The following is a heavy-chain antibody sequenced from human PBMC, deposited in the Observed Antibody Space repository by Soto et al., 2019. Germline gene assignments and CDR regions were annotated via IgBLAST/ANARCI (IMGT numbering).Heavy chain of an antibody. V-gene: IGHV3-11*01. Sequence: QVQLVESGGGLVKPGGSLTRACASSGFTFSDYYLTWIRQAPGKGLEWVSYINSSGTAKYYVDYVKGRFTISRDNAKNALFLQMNSLRAEDTAVYYCARDTGYPGWFCDLWGRGTLVTVS. CDR3: ARDTGYPGWFCDL. J-gene: IGHJ2*01. CDR2: INSSGTAK. D-gene: IGHD3-9*01. CDR1: GFTFSDYY.